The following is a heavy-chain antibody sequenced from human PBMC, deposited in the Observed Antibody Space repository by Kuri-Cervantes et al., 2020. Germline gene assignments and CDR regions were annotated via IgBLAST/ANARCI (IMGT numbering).Heavy chain of an antibody. CDR2: IYHTGST. CDR1: GDSISSGYF. Sequence: SETLSLTCAVSGDSISSGYFWGWIWQPPGKGLEWIGNIYHTGSTNYNPSLKSRVTISVDKSKNQFSLKLSSVTDADTAVYYCARGPVAGSSSAFDIWGQGTMVTVSS. J-gene: IGHJ3*02. CDR3: ARGPVAGSSSAFDI. V-gene: IGHV4-38-2*01. D-gene: IGHD6-19*01.